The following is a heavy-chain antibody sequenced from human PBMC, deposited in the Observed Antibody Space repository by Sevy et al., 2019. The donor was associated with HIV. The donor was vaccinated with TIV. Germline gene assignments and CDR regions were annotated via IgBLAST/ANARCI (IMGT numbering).Heavy chain of an antibody. CDR3: ARGRSGWYGAPYYVDY. CDR2: IYSGGST. V-gene: IGHV3-66*02. CDR1: GFTVSSNY. Sequence: GGSLRLSCAASGFTVSSNYMSWVRQAPGKGLDWVSVIYSGGSTYYADSVEGRFTISSDNSKYSLYLQMNCPRAEDMSVYYCARGRSGWYGAPYYVDYRGQATLVTVSS. D-gene: IGHD6-19*01. J-gene: IGHJ4*02.